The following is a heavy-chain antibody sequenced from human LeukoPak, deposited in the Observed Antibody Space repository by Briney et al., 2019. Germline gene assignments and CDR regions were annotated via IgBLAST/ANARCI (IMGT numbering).Heavy chain of an antibody. CDR2: ISGSGGST. CDR1: GFTFSHYA. D-gene: IGHD6-6*01. CDR3: AKPPFEYSSSYVDY. J-gene: IGHJ4*02. Sequence: GGSLRLSCAASGFTFSHYAMHWVRQAPGKGLEYVSAISGSGGSTYYADSVKGRFTISRDNSKNTLYLQMNSLRAEDTAVYYCAKPPFEYSSSYVDYWGQGTLVTVSS. V-gene: IGHV3-23*01.